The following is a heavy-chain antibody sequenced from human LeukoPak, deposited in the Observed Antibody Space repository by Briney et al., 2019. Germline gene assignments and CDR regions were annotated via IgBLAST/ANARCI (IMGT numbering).Heavy chain of an antibody. J-gene: IGHJ6*02. Sequence: SVKVSCKASGGTFSSYTISWVRQAPGQGLEWMGRIIPILGIANYAQKFQGRVTITADKSTSTAYMELSSLRSEDTAVYYCARDRGYCSSTSCYYYYYYGMDVWGQGTTVTVSS. CDR1: GGTFSSYT. CDR2: IIPILGIA. CDR3: ARDRGYCSSTSCYYYYYYGMDV. D-gene: IGHD2-2*01. V-gene: IGHV1-69*04.